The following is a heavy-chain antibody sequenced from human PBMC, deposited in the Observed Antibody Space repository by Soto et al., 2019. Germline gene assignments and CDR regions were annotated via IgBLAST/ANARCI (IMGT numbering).Heavy chain of an antibody. CDR2: ISHDGSNQ. D-gene: IGHD3-16*01. CDR1: GFTFSTYG. Sequence: QVQLVESGGGVVQPGRSLRLSCAASGFTFSTYGMHWVRQAPATGLAWVAFISHDGSNQYYADSMKGRFTISRDNSKNTLYLHMNSLRPDDTAVYYCATDANEYLWEYYFDFWGQGTLVTVSS. V-gene: IGHV3-30*03. CDR3: ATDANEYLWEYYFDF. J-gene: IGHJ4*02.